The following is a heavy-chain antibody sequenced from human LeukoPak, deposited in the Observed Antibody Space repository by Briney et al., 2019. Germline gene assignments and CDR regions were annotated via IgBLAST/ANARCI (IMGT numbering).Heavy chain of an antibody. D-gene: IGHD1-26*01. Sequence: PGGSLRLSCAASGFTFSTYAVSWVRQAPGMGLEWVSAISGSGDSTYYTDSVKGRFTISRDNSKNTLYLQMNSLRAEDTAVYYCAKDLSGTLTYWGQGTLVTVSS. CDR3: AKDLSGTLTY. J-gene: IGHJ4*02. CDR1: GFTFSTYA. CDR2: ISGSGDST. V-gene: IGHV3-23*01.